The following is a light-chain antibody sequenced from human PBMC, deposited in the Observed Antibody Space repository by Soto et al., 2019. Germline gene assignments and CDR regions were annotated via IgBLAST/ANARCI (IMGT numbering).Light chain of an antibody. CDR1: QSLLHITGETF. V-gene: IGKV2D-29*02. Sequence: DVVMTQTPLSLSVASGQPASISCKSSQSLLHITGETFLFWYLQKPCQSPQVLIYEVSTQVSGVQDRFRGSGSGTVFALKFSRVEADDVGIYYCMQSTQLPPTFGQGIQLEI. CDR2: EVS. J-gene: IGKJ5*01. CDR3: MQSTQLPPT.